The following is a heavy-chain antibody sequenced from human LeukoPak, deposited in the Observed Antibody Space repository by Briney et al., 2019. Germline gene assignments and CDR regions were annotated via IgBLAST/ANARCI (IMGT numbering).Heavy chain of an antibody. V-gene: IGHV4-59*11. Sequence: SESLSLTCTVSGGSISSHYWSWIRQPPGKGLEWSGYIYYSGSTNYNPSLKSRVTISVDTSKNQFSLKLSSVTAADTAVYYCARGRGYDFWSGYLGAYYFDYWGQGTLVTVSS. CDR2: IYYSGST. J-gene: IGHJ4*02. CDR3: ARGRGYDFWSGYLGAYYFDY. D-gene: IGHD3-3*01. CDR1: GGSISSHY.